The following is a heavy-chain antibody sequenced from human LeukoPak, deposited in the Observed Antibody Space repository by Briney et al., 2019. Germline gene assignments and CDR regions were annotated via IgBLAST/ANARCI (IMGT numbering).Heavy chain of an antibody. Sequence: AGGSLRLSCAASGFTFSSYGMHWVRQAPGKGLEWVAFIRYDGSNKYYADSVKGRFTISRDNSKNTLYLQMNSLRAEDTAVYYCAKGGISIVGATDLDYWGQGTLVTVSS. CDR2: IRYDGSNK. J-gene: IGHJ4*02. V-gene: IGHV3-30*02. D-gene: IGHD1-26*01. CDR3: AKGGISIVGATDLDY. CDR1: GFTFSSYG.